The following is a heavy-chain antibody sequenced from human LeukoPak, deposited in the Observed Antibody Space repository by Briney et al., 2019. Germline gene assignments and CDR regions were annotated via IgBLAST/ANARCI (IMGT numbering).Heavy chain of an antibody. CDR3: ARDSFDFYGMDV. CDR2: INLNSGGT. V-gene: IGHV1-2*02. Sequence: ASVKVSCKASGYTFIGYYMDWVRQAPGQGLEWMGWINLNSGGTNYAQKFQGRVTMTRDTSSGTAYMELSRLRSDDTAVYYCARDSFDFYGMDVWGQGTTVTVSS. D-gene: IGHD3-3*01. J-gene: IGHJ6*02. CDR1: GYTFIGYY.